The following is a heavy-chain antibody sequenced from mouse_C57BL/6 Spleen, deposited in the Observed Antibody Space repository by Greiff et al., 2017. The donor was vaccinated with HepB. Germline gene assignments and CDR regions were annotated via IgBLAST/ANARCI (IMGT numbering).Heavy chain of an antibody. Sequence: EVKLQESGPGLVKPSQSLSLTCSVTGYSITSGYYWNWIRQFPGNKLEWMGYISYDGSNNYNPSLKNRISITSDTSKNQFFLKLNSVTTEDTATYYCARDRDYYGSEWYFYVWVTATTVTVSS. CDR3: ARDRDYYGSEWYFYV. J-gene: IGHJ1*03. CDR1: GYSITSGYY. D-gene: IGHD1-1*01. CDR2: ISYDGSN. V-gene: IGHV3-6*01.